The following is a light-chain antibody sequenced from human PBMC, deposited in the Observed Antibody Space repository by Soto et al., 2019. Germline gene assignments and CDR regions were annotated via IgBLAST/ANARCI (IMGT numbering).Light chain of an antibody. CDR3: MQALQTPPFT. J-gene: IGKJ3*01. CDR2: LGS. CDR1: QSLLHSNGYNY. V-gene: IGKV2-28*01. Sequence: DIVMTQSPLSLPVTPGEPASISCRSSQSLLHSNGYNYLDWYLQKPGQSPQLLIYLGSNRASGXPXRXXGSGAVTDFTLKISRVEAEDVGVYYCMQALQTPPFTFGPGTKVDIK.